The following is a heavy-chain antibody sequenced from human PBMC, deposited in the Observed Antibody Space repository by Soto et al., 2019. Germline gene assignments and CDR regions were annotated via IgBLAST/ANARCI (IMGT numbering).Heavy chain of an antibody. Sequence: GASVKVSCKASGYTFTSYAMHWVRQAPGQRLEWMGWINAGNGNTKYSQKFQGRVTITRDTSASTAYMELSSLRSEDTAVYYCARDECSGGSCYFDYWGQGTLVTVSS. D-gene: IGHD2-15*01. CDR3: ARDECSGGSCYFDY. V-gene: IGHV1-3*01. J-gene: IGHJ4*02. CDR2: INAGNGNT. CDR1: GYTFTSYA.